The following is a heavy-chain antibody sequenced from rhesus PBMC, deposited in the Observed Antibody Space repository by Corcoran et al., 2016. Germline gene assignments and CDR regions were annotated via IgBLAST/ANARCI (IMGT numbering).Heavy chain of an antibody. D-gene: IGHD3-16*01. CDR2: INSGVDST. Sequence: EVQLVETGGGLVQPGGSRKLSCAASGFTFSSYGMSWVRQAPGKGLECVSAINSGVDSTYYADSVKGRFTIYRDNSKNTLSLQMNSLRAEDTAVYYCAKDTPLYYYSGSYPFDYWGQGVLVTVSS. J-gene: IGHJ4*01. CDR3: AKDTPLYYYSGSYPFDY. CDR1: GFTFSSYG. V-gene: IGHV3S5*01.